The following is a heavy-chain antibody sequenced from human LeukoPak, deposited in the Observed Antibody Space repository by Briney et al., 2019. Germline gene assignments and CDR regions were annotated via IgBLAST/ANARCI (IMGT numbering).Heavy chain of an antibody. D-gene: IGHD6-19*01. CDR1: GYTFTSYG. CDR3: ARDLSSGWYNWFDP. V-gene: IGHV1-18*01. Sequence: ASVKVSCKASGYTFTSYGISWVRQAPGQGLEWMGWISAHNGNTNYAQKLQGRVTMTTDTSTSTAYMELRSLRSDDTAVYYCARDLSSGWYNWFDPWGQGTLVTVSS. J-gene: IGHJ5*02. CDR2: ISAHNGNT.